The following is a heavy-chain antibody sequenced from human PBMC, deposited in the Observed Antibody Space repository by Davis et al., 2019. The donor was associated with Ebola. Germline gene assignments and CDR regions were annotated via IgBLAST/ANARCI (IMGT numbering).Heavy chain of an antibody. D-gene: IGHD6-19*01. CDR2: ISAGGTYV. Sequence: GESLKTPCATPGFTFSTYNMNRVRHAPGKGLEWVSSISAGGTYVHYADPVKGRFTISRDNANSAQSLQMTSLRAEDTAVCFCVRDGLPNTPGWSRPNWFDPWGQGTLVTVSS. J-gene: IGHJ5*02. CDR3: VRDGLPNTPGWSRPNWFDP. CDR1: GFTFSTYN. V-gene: IGHV3-21*01.